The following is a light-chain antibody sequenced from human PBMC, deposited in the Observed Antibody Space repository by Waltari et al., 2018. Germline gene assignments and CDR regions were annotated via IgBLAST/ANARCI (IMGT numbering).Light chain of an antibody. Sequence: SYELTQPPSVSVSPGQPASITCSGDKLGDQYACWYQQKPGQSPVLVIYQDSKRPSGIPERFSGSNSGNTATLTISGTQAMDEADYYCQAWDSSTAVFGGGTKLTVL. CDR2: QDS. CDR1: KLGDQY. J-gene: IGLJ2*01. V-gene: IGLV3-1*01. CDR3: QAWDSSTAV.